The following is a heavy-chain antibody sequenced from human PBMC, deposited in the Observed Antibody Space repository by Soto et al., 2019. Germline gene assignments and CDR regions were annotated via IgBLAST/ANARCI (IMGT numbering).Heavy chain of an antibody. CDR1: GFTFSTYS. Sequence: TGGSLRLSCAASGFTFSTYSMNWVRQAPGKGLEWTSYITKISRTIYYADSVKGRFTISRDNAKNSLYLQMNSLRAEDTAVYYCTRDHGYGYGMDVWGQGTTVTVSS. CDR3: TRDHGYGYGMDV. D-gene: IGHD5-12*01. J-gene: IGHJ6*02. CDR2: ITKISRTI. V-gene: IGHV3-48*01.